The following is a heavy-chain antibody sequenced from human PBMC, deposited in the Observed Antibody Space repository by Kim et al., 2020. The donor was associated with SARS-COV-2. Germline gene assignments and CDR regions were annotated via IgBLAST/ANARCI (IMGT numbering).Heavy chain of an antibody. D-gene: IGHD6-13*01. V-gene: IGHV4-59*08. CDR2: VYYSGST. J-gene: IGHJ6*02. Sequence: SETLSLTCTVSGDSISTYYWSWIRQPPGKGLEWIGCVYYSGSTNYNPSLKSRVTISVDPSKNQFSLKVRSVTAADTAVYYCARHPSRYYAMDVWGQGTTV. CDR3: ARHPSRYYAMDV. CDR1: GDSISTYY.